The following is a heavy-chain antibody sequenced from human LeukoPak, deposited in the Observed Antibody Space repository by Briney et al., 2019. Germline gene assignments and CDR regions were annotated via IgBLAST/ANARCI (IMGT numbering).Heavy chain of an antibody. D-gene: IGHD3-3*01. CDR3: SRDWSGSYFDY. Sequence: PSETLSLTCTVPGGSISSGSYYWHWIRQPAGKGLECIGRIYTSGSTNYNPSLKGRVTISVDTSKNQFSLKLSSVTAADTAVYYCSRDWSGSYFDYWGQGTLVTVSS. CDR2: IYTSGST. J-gene: IGHJ4*02. V-gene: IGHV4-61*02. CDR1: GGSISSGSYY.